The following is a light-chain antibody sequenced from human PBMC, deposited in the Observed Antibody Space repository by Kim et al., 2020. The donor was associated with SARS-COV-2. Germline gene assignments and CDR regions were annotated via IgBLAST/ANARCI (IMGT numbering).Light chain of an antibody. CDR3: QQLNNYPRT. CDR2: AAS. V-gene: IGKV1-9*01. CDR1: HGISTY. Sequence: APVGDRVTITCRASHGISTYLAWYQQKPGRAPKLLIYAASTLQSGVPSRFSGRGSGTDFTLTISSLQPEDFATYYCQQLNNYPRTFGQGTKMEIK. J-gene: IGKJ1*01.